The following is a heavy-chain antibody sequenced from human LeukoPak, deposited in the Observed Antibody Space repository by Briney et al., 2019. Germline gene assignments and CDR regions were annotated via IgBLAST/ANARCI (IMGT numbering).Heavy chain of an antibody. CDR1: GFTFDDYG. V-gene: IGHV3-20*04. D-gene: IGHD4-17*01. Sequence: PGGSLRLSCAASGFTFDDYGMSWVRQAPGKGLEWVSGINWNGGGTGYADSVKGRFTISRDNAKNSLYLQMNSLRAEDTALYYCARRDYDENAFDIWGQGTMVTVSS. CDR2: INWNGGGT. CDR3: ARRDYDENAFDI. J-gene: IGHJ3*02.